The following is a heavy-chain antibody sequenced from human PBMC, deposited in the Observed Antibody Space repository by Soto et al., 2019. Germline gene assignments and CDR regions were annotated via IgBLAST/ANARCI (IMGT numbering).Heavy chain of an antibody. D-gene: IGHD3-10*01. Sequence: EVQLVESGGGLVKPGGSLRLSCAASGFTFSNAWMNWVRQAPGKGLEWVGRIKSKTDGGTTDYAAPVKGRFTISRDDSKNTLYLQMNSLKTEETAVYYCTTDYGSGPLGNYYYYYGMDVWGQGTTVTVSS. J-gene: IGHJ6*02. CDR1: GFTFSNAW. CDR3: TTDYGSGPLGNYYYYYGMDV. CDR2: IKSKTDGGTT. V-gene: IGHV3-15*07.